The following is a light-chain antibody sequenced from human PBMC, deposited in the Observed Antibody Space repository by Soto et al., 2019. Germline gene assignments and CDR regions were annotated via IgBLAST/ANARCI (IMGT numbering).Light chain of an antibody. CDR3: AACDDSLNGYV. Sequence: QSVLTQPPSASGTPGQRVTISCSGSSSNIGSNYVYWYDHLPGTAPKLLIYGNNQRPSGVPGRFSGSKSGTSASLAISGLRSEDEADYYCAACDDSLNGYVFGTGTKLNVL. CDR1: SSNIGSNY. J-gene: IGLJ1*01. V-gene: IGLV1-47*02. CDR2: GNN.